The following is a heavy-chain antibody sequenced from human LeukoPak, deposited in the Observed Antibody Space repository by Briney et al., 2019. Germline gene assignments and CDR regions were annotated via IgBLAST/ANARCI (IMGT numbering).Heavy chain of an antibody. Sequence: SETLSLTCTVSGGSISSYYWSWIRQPAGKGLEWIGRIYTSGGTNYNPSLKSRVTMSVDTSKNQFSLKLSSVTAADPAVYYCARELTLYYYDSSGYYHAFDIGGQGTMVTVSS. V-gene: IGHV4-4*07. D-gene: IGHD3-22*01. CDR3: ARELTLYYYDSSGYYHAFDI. CDR1: GGSISSYY. CDR2: IYTSGGT. J-gene: IGHJ3*02.